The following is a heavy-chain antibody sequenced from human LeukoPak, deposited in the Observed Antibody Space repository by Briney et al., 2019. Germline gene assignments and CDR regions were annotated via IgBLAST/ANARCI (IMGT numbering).Heavy chain of an antibody. CDR1: GFAFSGSA. CDR3: TRLPTYCGNGACYFDY. D-gene: IGHD2-8*01. V-gene: IGHV3-73*01. Sequence: PGGSLRLSCSASGFAFSGSAIHWVRQASGKGLEWVGRVKSRADNYATAFAASMKGRFAISRDDSKNTAYLQVNSLRTEDTAVYYCTRLPTYCGNGACYFDYWGRGTLVTVSS. J-gene: IGHJ4*02. CDR2: VKSRADNYAT.